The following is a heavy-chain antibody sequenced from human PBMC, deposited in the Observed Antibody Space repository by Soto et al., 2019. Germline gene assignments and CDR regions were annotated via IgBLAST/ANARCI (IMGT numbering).Heavy chain of an antibody. J-gene: IGHJ5*02. CDR2: INAGNGDT. CDR1: GYTFTNYA. Sequence: QVQLVQSGAEEKKPGASVKISCKTSGYTFTNYAIHWVRQAPGHRLERMGWINAGNGDTNYSQKFQGGVTLTRDTCASPVYMELSGLTFGDRAVYYCARGCAVVVVTATRGVRNGLDPWGQGTLVTVSS. D-gene: IGHD2-15*01. CDR3: ARGCAVVVVTATRGVRNGLDP. V-gene: IGHV1-3*05.